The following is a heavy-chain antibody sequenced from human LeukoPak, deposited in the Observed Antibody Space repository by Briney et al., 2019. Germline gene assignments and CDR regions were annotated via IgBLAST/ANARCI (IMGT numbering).Heavy chain of an antibody. CDR1: GFXFSSYA. Sequence: GGSLRLSCAASGFXFSSYAMSWVRQAPGKGLKWVSAISGSGGSTYYADSVKGRFTISRDNSKNTLYLQMNSLRAEDTAVYYCAKGLTGFWSGLRMDVWGQGTSVTVSS. V-gene: IGHV3-23*01. CDR3: AKGLTGFWSGLRMDV. D-gene: IGHD3-3*01. J-gene: IGHJ6*02. CDR2: ISGSGGST.